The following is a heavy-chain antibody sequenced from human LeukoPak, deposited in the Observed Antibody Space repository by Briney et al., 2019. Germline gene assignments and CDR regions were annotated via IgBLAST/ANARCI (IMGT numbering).Heavy chain of an antibody. CDR2: ISGSGGST. CDR1: GFTFSSYS. CDR3: AKPPGFGVVITPSPWWDY. V-gene: IGHV3-23*01. Sequence: SGGSLRLSCAASGFTFSSYSMSWVRQPPGKGLEWVSAISGSGGSTYYADSVKGRFTISRDNSKNTLYLPMNSLRAEDTAVYYCAKPPGFGVVITPSPWWDYWGQGTLVTVSS. J-gene: IGHJ4*02. D-gene: IGHD3-3*01.